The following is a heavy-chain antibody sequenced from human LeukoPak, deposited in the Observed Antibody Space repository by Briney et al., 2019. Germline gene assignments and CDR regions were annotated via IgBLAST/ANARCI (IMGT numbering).Heavy chain of an antibody. D-gene: IGHD6-19*01. J-gene: IGHJ5*02. CDR3: ARGWLVSNWFDP. CDR1: GGSFSGYY. V-gene: IGHV4-59*01. Sequence: PSETLSLTCAVYGGSFSGYYWSWIRQPPGKGLEWIGYIYYSGSTNYNPSLKSRVTISVDTSKNQFSLKLSSVTAADTAVYYCARGWLVSNWFDPWGQGTLVTVSS. CDR2: IYYSGST.